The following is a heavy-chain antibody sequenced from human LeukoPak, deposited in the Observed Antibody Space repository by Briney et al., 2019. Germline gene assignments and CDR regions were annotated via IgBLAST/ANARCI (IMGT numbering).Heavy chain of an antibody. CDR3: ARGVAMYSSSSGRGNWFDP. V-gene: IGHV3-30*01. CDR2: ISYDGSNK. CDR1: GFTFSSYA. D-gene: IGHD6-6*01. Sequence: GGSLRLSCAASGFTFSSYAMHWVRQAPGKGLEWEAVISYDGSNKYYADSVKGRFTISRDNSKNTLYLQMNSLRAEDTAVYYCARGVAMYSSSSGRGNWFDPWGQGTLVTVSS. J-gene: IGHJ5*02.